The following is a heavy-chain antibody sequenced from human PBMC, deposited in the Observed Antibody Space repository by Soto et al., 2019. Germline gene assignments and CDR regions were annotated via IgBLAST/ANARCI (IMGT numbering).Heavy chain of an antibody. Sequence: PEGSLRLSCAASGFTFGAYSLSWVRQAPGKGLEWVSSIDPSTTYIHYADSVEGRFTISRDNAKSSLYLQMISLRVEDTAVYYCARDCLTGDPREAFDYWGQGTLVTVSS. CDR2: IDPSTTYI. CDR1: GFTFGAYS. V-gene: IGHV3-21*01. D-gene: IGHD7-27*01. J-gene: IGHJ4*02. CDR3: ARDCLTGDPREAFDY.